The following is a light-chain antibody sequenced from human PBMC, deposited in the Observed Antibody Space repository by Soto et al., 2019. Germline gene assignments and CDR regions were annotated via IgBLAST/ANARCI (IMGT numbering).Light chain of an antibody. J-gene: IGKJ5*01. CDR1: QSVSSSY. Sequence: EIVLTQSPATLSLSPGERATLSCGASQSVSSSYLAWYQQKPGLAPRLLIYAASSRATGIPDRFSGSGSGTDFTLTISRLEPEDVAVYYCQHYGRSPPITFGQGARLEIK. V-gene: IGKV3D-20*01. CDR3: QHYGRSPPIT. CDR2: AAS.